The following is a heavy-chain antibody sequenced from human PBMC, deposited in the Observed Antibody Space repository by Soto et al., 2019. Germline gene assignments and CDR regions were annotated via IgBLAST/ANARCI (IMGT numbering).Heavy chain of an antibody. J-gene: IGHJ4*02. CDR1: GFTFSSYA. Sequence: EVQLVESGGGLVQPGGSLRLSCAASGFTFSSYAMHWVRQAPGKGLEYVSAFSSNGGSTYYANSVKGRFTISRDNSKNTLYLQMGSLRAEDMAVYYCARGGSYYLDYWGQGTLVTVSS. V-gene: IGHV3-64*01. CDR2: FSSNGGST. D-gene: IGHD1-26*01. CDR3: ARGGSYYLDY.